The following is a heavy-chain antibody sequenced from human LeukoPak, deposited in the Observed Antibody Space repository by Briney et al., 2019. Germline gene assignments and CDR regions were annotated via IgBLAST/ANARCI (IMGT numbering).Heavy chain of an antibody. Sequence: ASVKVSCKASGYTFTSYDINWVRQATGQGLEWMGWMNPNSGNTGYAQKFQGRVTMTSNTSISTAYMELSSLRSEDTAVYYCARGAYCSSTSCGYYYYYYGMDVWGQGTTVTVSS. D-gene: IGHD2-2*01. CDR2: MNPNSGNT. V-gene: IGHV1-8*01. CDR1: GYTFTSYD. J-gene: IGHJ6*02. CDR3: ARGAYCSSTSCGYYYYYYGMDV.